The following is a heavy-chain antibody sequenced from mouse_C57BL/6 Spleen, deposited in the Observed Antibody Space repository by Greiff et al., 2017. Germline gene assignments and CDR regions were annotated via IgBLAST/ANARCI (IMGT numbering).Heavy chain of an antibody. CDR2: INPYNGDT. J-gene: IGHJ2*01. CDR1: GYSFTGYF. Sequence: VQLKQSGPELVKPGDSVKISCKASGYSFTGYFMNWVMQSHGKSLEWIGRINPYNGDTFYNQKFKGKATLTVDKSSSTAHMELRSLTSEVSAVYYCARDPPGSSHFDYWGQGTTLTVSS. D-gene: IGHD1-1*01. CDR3: ARDPPGSSHFDY. V-gene: IGHV1-20*01.